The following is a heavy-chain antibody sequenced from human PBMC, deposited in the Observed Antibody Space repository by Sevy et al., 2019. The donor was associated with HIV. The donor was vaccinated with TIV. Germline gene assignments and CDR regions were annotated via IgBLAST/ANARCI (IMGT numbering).Heavy chain of an antibody. CDR2: IYTSGST. CDR1: GGSISSYY. D-gene: IGHD6-13*01. V-gene: IGHV4-4*07. J-gene: IGHJ6*02. Sequence: SETLSLTCTVSGGSISSYYWSWIRQPAGKGLEWIGRIYTSGSTNYNPSLKSRFTMSVDTSKNQFSLKLSSVTAADTAVYYCAGDPPGIAAAGNYYGMDVWGQGTTVTVSS. CDR3: AGDPPGIAAAGNYYGMDV.